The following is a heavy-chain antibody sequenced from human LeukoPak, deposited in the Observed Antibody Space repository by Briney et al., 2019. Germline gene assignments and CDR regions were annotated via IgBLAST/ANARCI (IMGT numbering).Heavy chain of an antibody. D-gene: IGHD1-1*01. CDR2: ISGSGGST. V-gene: IGHV3-23*01. CDR3: ARDFGYNWKANWFDP. CDR1: GFTFSSYG. J-gene: IGHJ5*02. Sequence: GGSLRLSCAASGFTFSSYGMSWVRQAPGKGLEWVSAISGSGGSTYYADSVKGRFTISRDNSKNTLYLQMNSLRAEDTAVYYCARDFGYNWKANWFDPWGQGTLVTVS.